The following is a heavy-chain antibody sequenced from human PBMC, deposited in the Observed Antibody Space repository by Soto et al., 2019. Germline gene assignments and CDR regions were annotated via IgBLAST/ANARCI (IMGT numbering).Heavy chain of an antibody. J-gene: IGHJ6*02. V-gene: IGHV3-33*01. D-gene: IGHD6-13*01. CDR2: IWYDGSNK. Sequence: GGSLRLSCAASGFTFSSYGMHWVRQAPGKGLEWVAVIWYDGSNKYYADSVKGRFTISRDNSKNTLYLQMNSLRAEDTAVYYCARAPGGGIAAAGLDYGMDVWGQGTTVTVSS. CDR1: GFTFSSYG. CDR3: ARAPGGGIAAAGLDYGMDV.